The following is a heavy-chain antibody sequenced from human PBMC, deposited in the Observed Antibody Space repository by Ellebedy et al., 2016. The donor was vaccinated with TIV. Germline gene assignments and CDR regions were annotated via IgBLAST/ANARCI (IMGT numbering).Heavy chain of an antibody. J-gene: IGHJ4*02. V-gene: IGHV4-39*07. CDR3: AREGIDGYNYFDY. Sequence: MPSETLSLTCTVSGGSISSSSYYWGWIRQPPGKGLEWIGSIYYSGSTNHISSLKSRVTISVDTSKNQFSLKLSSATAADTAVYYCAREGIDGYNYFDYWGRGTLVTVSS. D-gene: IGHD5-24*01. CDR2: IYYSGST. CDR1: GGSISSSSYY.